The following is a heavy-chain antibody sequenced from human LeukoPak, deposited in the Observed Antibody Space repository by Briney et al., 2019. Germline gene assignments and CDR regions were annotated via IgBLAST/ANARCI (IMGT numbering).Heavy chain of an antibody. D-gene: IGHD3-22*01. V-gene: IGHV3-15*07. CDR3: ATDFYDST. CDR1: GFPFSSYW. J-gene: IGHJ5*02. CDR2: IRSNSDGGTI. Sequence: GGSLRLSCVASGFPFSSYWMNWVRQAPGKGLEWVGRIRSNSDGGTIDYAAPVKGRFTLSRDDSKTTLYLQMNSLQTEDTAVYYCATDFYDSTWGQGTLVTVSS.